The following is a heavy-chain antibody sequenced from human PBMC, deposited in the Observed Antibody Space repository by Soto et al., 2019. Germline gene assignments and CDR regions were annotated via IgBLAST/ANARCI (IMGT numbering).Heavy chain of an antibody. D-gene: IGHD2-15*01. V-gene: IGHV1-69*01. CDR2: IIPIFGTA. Sequence: QVQLVQSGAEVKKPGSSVKVSCKASGGTFSSYAISWVRQAPGQGLEWMGGIIPIFGTANYAQKFQGRVTITADESTSTDYMELSSLRSEDTAVYYCARYPLGYCSGGSCYMYYFDYWGQGTLVTVSS. J-gene: IGHJ4*02. CDR1: GGTFSSYA. CDR3: ARYPLGYCSGGSCYMYYFDY.